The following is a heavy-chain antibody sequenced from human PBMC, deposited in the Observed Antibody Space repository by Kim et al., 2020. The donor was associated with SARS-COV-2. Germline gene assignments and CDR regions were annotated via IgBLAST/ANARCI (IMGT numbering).Heavy chain of an antibody. CDR3: ASGSFDWYDAFDI. CDR2: IYYSGST. J-gene: IGHJ3*02. V-gene: IGHV4-59*01. Sequence: SETLSLTCTVSGGSISSYYWSWIRQPPGKGLEWIGYIYYSGSTNYNPSLKSRVTISVDTSKNQFSLKLSSVTAADTAAYYCASGSFDWYDAFDIWGQGTMVTVSS. D-gene: IGHD3-9*01. CDR1: GGSISSYY.